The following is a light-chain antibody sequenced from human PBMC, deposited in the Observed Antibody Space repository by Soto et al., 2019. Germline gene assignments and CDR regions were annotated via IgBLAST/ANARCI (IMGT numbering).Light chain of an antibody. J-gene: IGLJ2*01. V-gene: IGLV1-40*01. CDR2: GNS. CDR3: QSYDSSLSAVV. CDR1: SSKIGAGYD. Sequence: QSVLTQPPSVSGVPGQRVTISCTGSSSKIGAGYDVHWYQQLPGTAPKLLIYGNSNRPSGVPDRFSGSKSGTSASLAITGLQAEDEADYYCQSYDSSLSAVVFGGGTKLTVL.